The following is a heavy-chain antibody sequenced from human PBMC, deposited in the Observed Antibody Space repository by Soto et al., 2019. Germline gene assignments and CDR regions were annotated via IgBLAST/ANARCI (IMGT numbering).Heavy chain of an antibody. V-gene: IGHV4-30-2*01. CDR1: GGAFSSGAFA. CDR2: IYHSGTT. J-gene: IGHJ5*02. CDR3: ARGLRRPAASIPGVFYP. D-gene: IGHD2-2*01. Sequence: LSLTCTVSGGAFSSGAFAWTWIRQPPKKGLEWIGYIYHSGTTSYNPSLRSRVTISVDRSRNQFSLNLTSVTAADTAMYYCARGLRRPAASIPGVFYPWPRGTLATVSS.